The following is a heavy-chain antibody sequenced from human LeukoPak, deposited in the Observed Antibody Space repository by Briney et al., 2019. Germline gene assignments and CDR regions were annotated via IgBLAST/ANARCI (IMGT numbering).Heavy chain of an antibody. Sequence: PSQTLSLTCTVSGGSISSGDYYWSWIRQAPGKGLEWIGYIYYSGSTYYNPSLKSRVTISVDTSKNQFSLKLSSVTAADTAVYYCARDIAGHYGDYPAEYFDPWGRGTLVTVSS. V-gene: IGHV4-30-4*01. J-gene: IGHJ2*01. CDR2: IYYSGST. CDR3: ARDIAGHYGDYPAEYFDP. D-gene: IGHD4-17*01. CDR1: GGSISSGDYY.